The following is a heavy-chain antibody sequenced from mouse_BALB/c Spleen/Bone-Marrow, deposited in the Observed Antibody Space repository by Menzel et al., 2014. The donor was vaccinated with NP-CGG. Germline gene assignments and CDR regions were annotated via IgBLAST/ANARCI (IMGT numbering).Heavy chain of an antibody. J-gene: IGHJ2*01. CDR2: ISYSGNA. Sequence: EVKLMESGPSLVKPSQTLSLPCSVTGDSITSSYWNWIRKFPGNKLEYMGYISYSGNAYYNPSLKSRISLTRDTSKNQYYLQLNSVTTEDTATYFCARGNGYHLDYWGQGTTLTVSS. CDR3: ARGNGYHLDY. D-gene: IGHD1-2*01. V-gene: IGHV3-8*02. CDR1: GDSITSSY.